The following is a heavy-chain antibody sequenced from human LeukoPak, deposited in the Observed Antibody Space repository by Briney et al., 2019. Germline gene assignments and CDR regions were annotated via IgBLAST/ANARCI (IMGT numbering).Heavy chain of an antibody. CDR3: ARGVAARHYYFDY. CDR2: INPNSGGT. Sequence: ASVKVSCKASGYTFTGYYMHWVRQAPGQGLEWMGWINPNSGGTNYAQKFQGRVTMTMDTSISTAYMELSRLRSDDTAVYYCARGVAARHYYFDYWGQGTLVTVSS. V-gene: IGHV1-2*02. CDR1: GYTFTGYY. D-gene: IGHD6-6*01. J-gene: IGHJ4*02.